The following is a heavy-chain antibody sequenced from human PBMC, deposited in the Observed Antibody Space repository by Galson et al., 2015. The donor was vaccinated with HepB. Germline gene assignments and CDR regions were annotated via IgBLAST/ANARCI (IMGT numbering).Heavy chain of an antibody. CDR1: GFTFSSYA. CDR2: ISYDGSNK. D-gene: IGHD3-10*01. CDR3: ARGRRIVSGELLWFGELRGYAFDI. Sequence: SLRLSCAASGFTFSSYAMHWVRQAPGKGLEWVAVISYDGSNKYYADSVKGRLTISRDNSKNTLYLQMNSLRAEDTAVYYCARGRRIVSGELLWFGELRGYAFDIWGQGTMVTVSS. V-gene: IGHV3-30*04. J-gene: IGHJ3*02.